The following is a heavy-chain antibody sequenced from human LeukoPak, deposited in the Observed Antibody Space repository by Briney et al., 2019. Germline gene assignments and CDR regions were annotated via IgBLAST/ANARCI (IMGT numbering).Heavy chain of an antibody. J-gene: IGHJ4*02. CDR3: AKVRWDNSGWYYLDS. CDR2: ISYNGINE. D-gene: IGHD6-19*01. V-gene: IGHV3-30*18. CDR1: EFIVSINY. Sequence: GGSLRLSCAVSEFIVSINYMTWVRQAPGKGLEWMAVISYNGINEYYADSVKGRFPISRDNSKSTLLLQMNSLRAEDTAVYYCAKVRWDNSGWYYLDSWGQGTLVTVSS.